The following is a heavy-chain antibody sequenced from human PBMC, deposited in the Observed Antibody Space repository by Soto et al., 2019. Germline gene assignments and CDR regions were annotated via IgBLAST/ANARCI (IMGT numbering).Heavy chain of an antibody. D-gene: IGHD2-2*01. CDR1: GLTFSNFA. J-gene: IGHJ6*02. Sequence: GSLRLSCAPSGLTFSNFAMNWVRQAPGKGLEWVSAISGSGGSTYYADSVKGRFTISRDNSKNTLYLQMNSLRAEDTAVYYCAKDNGIVVAIYGMDVWGQGTTVTVSS. V-gene: IGHV3-23*01. CDR2: ISGSGGST. CDR3: AKDNGIVVAIYGMDV.